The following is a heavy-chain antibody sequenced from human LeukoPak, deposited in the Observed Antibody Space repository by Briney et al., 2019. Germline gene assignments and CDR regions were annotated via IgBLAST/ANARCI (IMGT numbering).Heavy chain of an antibody. J-gene: IGHJ6*02. Sequence: GGSLRLSCAASGFTFSSYAMSWVRPAPGKGLEWVSAISGSGGSTYYAGSVKGRFTISRDKSKNTLYLQMNSLRAEDTAVYYCAKAPHRNRWLVKQYGMDVWGQGTTVTVSS. CDR2: ISGSGGST. CDR1: GFTFSSYA. CDR3: AKAPHRNRWLVKQYGMDV. D-gene: IGHD6-19*01. V-gene: IGHV3-23*01.